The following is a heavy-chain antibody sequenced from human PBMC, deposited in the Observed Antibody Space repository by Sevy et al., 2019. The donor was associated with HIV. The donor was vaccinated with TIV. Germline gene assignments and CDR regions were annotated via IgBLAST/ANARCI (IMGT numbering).Heavy chain of an antibody. CDR3: AREDIVVVPAAKRRGNWFDP. J-gene: IGHJ5*02. Sequence: ASVKVSCQASGYTFTGYYMHWVRQAPGQGLEWMGWINPNSGGTNYAQKFQGRVTMTRDTSISTAYMELSRLRSDDTAVYYCAREDIVVVPAAKRRGNWFDPWGQGTLVTVSS. CDR2: INPNSGGT. D-gene: IGHD2-2*01. V-gene: IGHV1-2*02. CDR1: GYTFTGYY.